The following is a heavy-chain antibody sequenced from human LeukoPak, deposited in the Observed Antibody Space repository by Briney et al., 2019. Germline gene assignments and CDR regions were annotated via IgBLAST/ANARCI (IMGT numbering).Heavy chain of an antibody. J-gene: IGHJ4*02. Sequence: GGSLRLSCAASGFSFSEAAIHWVRQASGKGLEWVGRIRSRTSDYATAYAASVKGRFTISRDDSKNTAFLQMNSLRTEDTAVYYCAKLRSVDYWGQGTLVTVSS. V-gene: IGHV3-73*01. CDR3: AKLRSVDY. CDR1: GFSFSEAA. D-gene: IGHD3-16*01. CDR2: IRSRTSDYAT.